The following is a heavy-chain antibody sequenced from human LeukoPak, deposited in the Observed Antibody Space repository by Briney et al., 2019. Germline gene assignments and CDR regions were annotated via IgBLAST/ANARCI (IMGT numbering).Heavy chain of an antibody. J-gene: IGHJ5*02. V-gene: IGHV3-23*01. CDR3: AEVPFCFGVGSHASGIEYRGPMATVSVGSASAPTHADR. CDR2: FCGSGGST. CDR1: GFTFSSYA. D-gene: IGHD3-16*01. Sequence: RPGGSVRLLCAASGFTFSSYAMSWVRQAPGKGLEWVSAFCGSGGSTYYADYVKGRFTINRDNTKNTHYLQMNSLRPKDTAIADCAEVPFCFGVGSHASGIEYRGPMATVSVGSASAPTHADRWG.